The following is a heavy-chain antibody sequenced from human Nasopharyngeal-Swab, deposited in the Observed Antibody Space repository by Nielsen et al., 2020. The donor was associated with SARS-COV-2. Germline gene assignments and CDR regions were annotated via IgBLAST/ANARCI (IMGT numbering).Heavy chain of an antibody. CDR2: INHSGST. D-gene: IGHD2-2*01. Sequence: GSLRLSCAVYGGSFSGYYWSWIRQPPGKGLEWIGEINHSGSTNYNPSLKSRVTISVDTSKNQFSLKLSSVTAADTAVYYCAIEGYCSSTSYSFDDAFDIWGQGTMVTVSS. CDR1: GGSFSGYY. CDR3: AIEGYCSSTSYSFDDAFDI. V-gene: IGHV4-34*01. J-gene: IGHJ3*02.